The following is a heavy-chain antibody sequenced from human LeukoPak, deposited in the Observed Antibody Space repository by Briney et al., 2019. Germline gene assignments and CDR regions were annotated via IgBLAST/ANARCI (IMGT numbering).Heavy chain of an antibody. CDR3: AREVVAVAGKDPVPFDY. V-gene: IGHV1-69*04. CDR1: GGTFSSYA. J-gene: IGHJ4*02. Sequence: ASVKVSCKASGGTFSSYAISWVRQAPGQGLEWMGRIIPILGIANYAQKFQGRVTITADKSTSTAYMEQSSLRSEDTAVYYCAREVVAVAGKDPVPFDYWGQGTLVTVSS. CDR2: IIPILGIA. D-gene: IGHD6-19*01.